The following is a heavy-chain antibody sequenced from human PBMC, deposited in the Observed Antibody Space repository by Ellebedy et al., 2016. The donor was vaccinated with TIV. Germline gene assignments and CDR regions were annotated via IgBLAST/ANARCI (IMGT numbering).Heavy chain of an antibody. D-gene: IGHD3-10*01. CDR1: GYTFTNFD. CDR3: TRGGTKGENKWFDP. Sequence: AASVKVSCKASGYTFTNFDINWVRQHSGQGLEWMGWMIPKSGNTVYSQKFQGRVTMTSNTTMNTAYMDLTSVRSEDTAVYYCTRGGTKGENKWFDPWGQGTTVTVSS. CDR2: MIPKSGNT. V-gene: IGHV1-8*01. J-gene: IGHJ5*01.